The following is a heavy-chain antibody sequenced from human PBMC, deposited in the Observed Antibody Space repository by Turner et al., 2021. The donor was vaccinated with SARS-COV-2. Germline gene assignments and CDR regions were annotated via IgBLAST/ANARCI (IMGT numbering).Heavy chain of an antibody. V-gene: IGHV3-43*02. CDR1: GFTFDDYA. Sequence: EVQLVESGGGVLQPVGSLRLACAEPGFTFDDYALHWVRQAPGKGLEWVSLISGDGGVTYYADSVKGRFTISRDNSKNSLYLQMNSLRTEDTALYYCAKDLVRGLYYYYYGMDVWGQGTTVTVSS. D-gene: IGHD3-10*01. CDR3: AKDLVRGLYYYYYGMDV. J-gene: IGHJ6*02. CDR2: ISGDGGVT.